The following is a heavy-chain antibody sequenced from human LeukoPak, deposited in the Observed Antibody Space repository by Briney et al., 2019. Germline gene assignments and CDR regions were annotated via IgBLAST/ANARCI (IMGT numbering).Heavy chain of an antibody. V-gene: IGHV1-69*04. Sequence: GASVKVSCKASGGTFSSYAISWVRQAPGQGLEWMGRIIPILGIANYAQKFQGRVTITADKSTSTAYMELSSLRSEDTAVYYCARDLLRPPAATPLGYWGQGTLVTVSS. CDR1: GGTFSSYA. J-gene: IGHJ4*02. D-gene: IGHD2-2*01. CDR2: IIPILGIA. CDR3: ARDLLRPPAATPLGY.